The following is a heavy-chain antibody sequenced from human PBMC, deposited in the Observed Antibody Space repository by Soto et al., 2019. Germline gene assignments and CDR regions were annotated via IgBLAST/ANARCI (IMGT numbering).Heavy chain of an antibody. CDR1: GGSISSYY. CDR2: IYYSGST. CDR3: ARHSDYYYMDV. V-gene: IGHV4-59*08. J-gene: IGHJ6*03. Sequence: SDTLSVTWTVSGGSISSYYWSWIRQPPGKGLEWIGYIYYSGSTNYNPSLKSRVTISVDTSKNQFSLKLSSVTAADTAVYYCARHSDYYYMDVWGKGTTVTVSS.